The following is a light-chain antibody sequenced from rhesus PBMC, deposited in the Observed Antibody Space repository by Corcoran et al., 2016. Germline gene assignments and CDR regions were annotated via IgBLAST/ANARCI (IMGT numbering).Light chain of an antibody. CDR1: QGISNW. J-gene: IGKJ3*01. CDR2: RAS. V-gene: IGKV1-69*01. Sequence: DIQMTQSPSSLSASVGDRVTITCRASQGISNWLAWYQQRPGKAPQLLIYRASNLETGVPSRFSGSGSGTDFTITMSSLQPEDIATYYCQQHDYSPFTFGPGTKLDLK. CDR3: QQHDYSPFT.